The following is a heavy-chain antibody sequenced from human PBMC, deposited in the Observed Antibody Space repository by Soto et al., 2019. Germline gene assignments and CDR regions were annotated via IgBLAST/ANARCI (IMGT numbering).Heavy chain of an antibody. CDR1: GYSFTSYW. V-gene: IGHV5-10-1*01. J-gene: IGHJ4*02. D-gene: IGHD5-12*01. Sequence: GESLKISCQGSGYSFTSYWISWVRQMPGKGLEWMGRIDPSDSYTNYSPSFQGHVTISADKSISTAYLQWSSLKASDTAMYYCARRTGSGYDWLDYWGQGTLVTVSS. CDR3: ARRTGSGYDWLDY. CDR2: IDPSDSYT.